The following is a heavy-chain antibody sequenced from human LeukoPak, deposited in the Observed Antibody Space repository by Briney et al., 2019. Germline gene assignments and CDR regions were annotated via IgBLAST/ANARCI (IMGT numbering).Heavy chain of an antibody. CDR2: INGDGSST. V-gene: IGHV3-74*01. D-gene: IGHD5-12*01. CDR1: GFTFSSYW. CDR3: ARDPYSGYDRSLDV. Sequence: SGGSLRLSCAASGFTFSSYWMHWVRQAPGKGLVWVSRINGDGSSTNYADSVRGRFTISRDNAKNTLYLQMNSLRAEDTAVFYCARDPYSGYDRSLDVWGQGTTVTVS. J-gene: IGHJ6*02.